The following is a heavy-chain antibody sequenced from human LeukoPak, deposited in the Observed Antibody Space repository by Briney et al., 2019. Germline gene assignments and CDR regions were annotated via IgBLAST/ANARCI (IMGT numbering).Heavy chain of an antibody. V-gene: IGHV4-59*08. J-gene: IGHJ6*02. CDR1: GGSISSDY. CDR3: ARHSALADIVLVPAATRRYGMDV. CDR2: IYYSGST. D-gene: IGHD2-2*01. Sequence: SETLSLTCTVPGGSISSDYWSWIRQPPGKGLGWIGNIYYSGSTNYNPSLKSRVTISVDTSKNQFSLKLSSVTAADTAVYYCARHSALADIVLVPAATRRYGMDVWGQGTTVTVSS.